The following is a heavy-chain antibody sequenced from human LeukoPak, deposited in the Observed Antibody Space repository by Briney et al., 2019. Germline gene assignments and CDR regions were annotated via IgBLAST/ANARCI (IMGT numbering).Heavy chain of an antibody. V-gene: IGHV4-59*11. D-gene: IGHD6-13*01. CDR3: AREAYSSSWYQSYYMDV. CDR1: GGSISSHY. J-gene: IGHJ6*03. Sequence: TSETLSLTCTVSGGSISSHYWSWIRQPPGKGLEWIGYIYYSGSTNYNPSLKSRVTVSVDTSKNQFSLKLSSVTAADTAEYYCAREAYSSSWYQSYYMDVWGKGTTVTVSS. CDR2: IYYSGST.